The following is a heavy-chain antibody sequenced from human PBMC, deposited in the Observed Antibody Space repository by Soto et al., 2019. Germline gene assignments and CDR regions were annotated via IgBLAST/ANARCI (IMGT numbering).Heavy chain of an antibody. D-gene: IGHD2-15*01. CDR2: ISSSSSYI. J-gene: IGHJ3*02. CDR1: GFTFSSYS. Sequence: PGGSLRLSCAASGFTFSSYSMNWVRQAPGKGLEWVSSISSSSSYIYYADSVKGRFTTSRDNAKNSLYLQMNSLRAEDTAVYYCGKCRECSSGSCYLDAFDIWGQGTMVTVSS. V-gene: IGHV3-21*01. CDR3: GKCRECSSGSCYLDAFDI.